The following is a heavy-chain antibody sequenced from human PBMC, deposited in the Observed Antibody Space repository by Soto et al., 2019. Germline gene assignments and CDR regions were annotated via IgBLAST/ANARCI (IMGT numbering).Heavy chain of an antibody. CDR1: GFTFSDYY. Sequence: GGSLRLSCAASGFTFSDYYMSWIRQAPGKGLEWVSYITSDGSPIYYADSVRGRFTISRDSAKNTVSLQTNSLRAEDTAMYYCAGGEMSTISFDYWGQGTLVTVSS. CDR2: ITSDGSPI. D-gene: IGHD1-1*01. CDR3: AGGEMSTISFDY. V-gene: IGHV3-11*01. J-gene: IGHJ4*02.